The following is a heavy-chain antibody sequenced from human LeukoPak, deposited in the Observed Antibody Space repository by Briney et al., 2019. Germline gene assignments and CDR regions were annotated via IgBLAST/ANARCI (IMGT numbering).Heavy chain of an antibody. V-gene: IGHV4-4*02. CDR2: IYHGGST. J-gene: IGHJ4*02. Sequence: TSGTLSLTCAVSGGSISNNNWWSWVRQPPGMGLEWIGEIYHGGSTNYNPSLKSRVTMSVDRSKNQFSLKLSPVTAADTAVYYCARGEERGSGTVHFDYWGQGTLVTVSS. CDR1: GGSISNNNW. CDR3: ARGEERGSGTVHFDY. D-gene: IGHD3-10*01.